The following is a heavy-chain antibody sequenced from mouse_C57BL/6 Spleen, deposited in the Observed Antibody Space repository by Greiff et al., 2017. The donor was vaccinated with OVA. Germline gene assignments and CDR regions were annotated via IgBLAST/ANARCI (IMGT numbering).Heavy chain of an antibody. Sequence: QVQLQQPGAELVMPGASVKLSCKASGYTFTSYWMHWVKQRPGQGLEWIGEIDPSDSYTNYNQKFKGKSTLTVDKSSSTAYMQLSSLTSEDSAVYYCAITTVVEGAYWGQGTLVTVSA. CDR3: AITTVVEGAY. CDR2: IDPSDSYT. V-gene: IGHV1-69*01. D-gene: IGHD1-1*01. CDR1: GYTFTSYW. J-gene: IGHJ3*01.